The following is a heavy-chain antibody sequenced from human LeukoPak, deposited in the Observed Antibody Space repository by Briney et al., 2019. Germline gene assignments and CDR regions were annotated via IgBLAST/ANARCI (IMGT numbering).Heavy chain of an antibody. D-gene: IGHD3-22*01. V-gene: IGHV3-23*01. CDR2: ISGDAVTS. J-gene: IGHJ5*02. CDR1: GFTFKNYA. Sequence: PGGSLRLSCAASGFTFKNYAMNWVRQSPGQGLEWVSTISGDAVTSWYADSVKGRFTVSRDNSKNIVFLQMNNLRAEDTAVYYCAKKDSGGSXNWFDPWGQGXLXTXSS. CDR3: AKKDSGGSXNWFDP.